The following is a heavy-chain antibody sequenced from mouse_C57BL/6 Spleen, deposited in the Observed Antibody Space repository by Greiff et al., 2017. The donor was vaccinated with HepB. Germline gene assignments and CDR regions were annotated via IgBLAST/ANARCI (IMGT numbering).Heavy chain of an antibody. J-gene: IGHJ4*01. D-gene: IGHD2-3*01. V-gene: IGHV5-9-1*02. CDR2: IRSGGEYI. Sequence: EVHLVESGEGLVKPGGSLKLSCAASGFTFSSYAMSWVRQTPEKRLEWVAYIRSGGEYIYYADTVKGRFTISRDNARKTLYLQMSSLKSEDTAMYYCTRDYDADAPYAIDYWGQGTSVTVSS. CDR1: GFTFSSYA. CDR3: TRDYDADAPYAIDY.